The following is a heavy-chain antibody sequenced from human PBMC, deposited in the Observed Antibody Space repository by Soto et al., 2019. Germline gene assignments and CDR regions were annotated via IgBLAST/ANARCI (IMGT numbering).Heavy chain of an antibody. V-gene: IGHV1-3*01. CDR3: ARVMIVVPDSTKMYGMDV. CDR1: GYTFTSYA. CDR2: INAGNGNT. D-gene: IGHD3-22*01. Sequence: ASVKVSCKASGYTFTSYAMHWVRQAPGQRLEWMGWINAGNGNTKYSQKFQGRVTITRDTSASTAYMELSSLRSEDTAVYYCARVMIVVPDSTKMYGMDVWGQGTTVTVSS. J-gene: IGHJ6*02.